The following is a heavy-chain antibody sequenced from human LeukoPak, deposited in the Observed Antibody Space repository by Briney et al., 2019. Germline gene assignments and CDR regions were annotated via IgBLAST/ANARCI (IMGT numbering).Heavy chain of an antibody. D-gene: IGHD1-7*01. CDR1: GGSISGYY. V-gene: IGHV4-4*07. Sequence: PSETLSLTCSVSGGSISGYYWTWIRQPAGKGLEWIGRVYTSGSTHYNPSLKTRLTMSVDTSKNQYSLKLSSVTAADTAVYYCARLITGTTTAFDIWGQGTMVTVSS. J-gene: IGHJ3*02. CDR2: VYTSGST. CDR3: ARLITGTTTAFDI.